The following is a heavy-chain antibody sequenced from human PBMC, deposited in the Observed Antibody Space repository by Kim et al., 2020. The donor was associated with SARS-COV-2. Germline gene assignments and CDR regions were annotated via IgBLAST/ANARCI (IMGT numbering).Heavy chain of an antibody. CDR3: AKLEISGWYGFYFDY. V-gene: IGHV3-23*01. J-gene: IGHJ4*02. CDR2: ISGSGGST. D-gene: IGHD6-19*01. CDR1: GFTFSSYA. Sequence: GGSLRLSCAASGFTFSSYAMSWVRQAPGKGLEWVSAISGSGGSTYYADSVKGRFTISRDNSKNTLYLQMNSLRAEDTAVYYCAKLEISGWYGFYFDYWGQGTLVTVSS.